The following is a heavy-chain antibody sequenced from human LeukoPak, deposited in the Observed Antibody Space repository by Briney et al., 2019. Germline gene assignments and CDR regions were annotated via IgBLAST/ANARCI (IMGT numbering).Heavy chain of an antibody. V-gene: IGHV4-34*01. J-gene: IGHJ4*02. CDR3: ARRRRDGTNGAEKDFDY. D-gene: IGHD5-24*01. CDR1: GGSISGNY. CDR2: INHSGST. Sequence: SETLSLTCAVYGGSISGNYWSWIRQPPGKGLEWIGEINHSGSTNYNPSLKSRVTISVDTSKNQFSLKVTSVTAADTAVYYCARRRRDGTNGAEKDFDYWGQGTLVTVSS.